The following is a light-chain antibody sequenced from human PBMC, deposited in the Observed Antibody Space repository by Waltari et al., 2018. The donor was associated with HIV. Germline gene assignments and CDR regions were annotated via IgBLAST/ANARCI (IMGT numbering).Light chain of an antibody. Sequence: EIVLTQSPDTLSLSPGERATISCRTSQTLSYNFVAWYQQKLGQAPRLFIYSASSRATGIPDRFSGSGSGTDFTLSISRLEPEDLAVYFCQRYDSSPFTFGGGTKVE. CDR3: QRYDSSPFT. V-gene: IGKV3-20*01. CDR1: QTLSYNF. CDR2: SAS. J-gene: IGKJ4*01.